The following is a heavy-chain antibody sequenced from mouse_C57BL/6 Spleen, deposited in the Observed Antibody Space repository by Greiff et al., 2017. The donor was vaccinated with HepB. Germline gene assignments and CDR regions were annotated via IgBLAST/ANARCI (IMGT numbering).Heavy chain of an antibody. CDR1: GFTFSDYG. Sequence: EVMLVESGGGLVKPGGSLKLSCAASGFTFSDYGMHWVRQAPEKGLEWVAYISSGSSTIYYADTVKGRFTISRDNAKNTLFLQMTSLRSEDTAMYYCARQNTTVVAPNYWGQGTTLTVSS. CDR3: ARQNTTVVAPNY. V-gene: IGHV5-17*01. CDR2: ISSGSSTI. D-gene: IGHD1-1*01. J-gene: IGHJ2*01.